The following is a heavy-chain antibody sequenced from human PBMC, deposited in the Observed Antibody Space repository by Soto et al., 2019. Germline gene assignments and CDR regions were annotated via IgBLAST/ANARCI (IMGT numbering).Heavy chain of an antibody. V-gene: IGHV3-23*01. CDR1: GFTFNIYS. CDR2: ISGSGVST. D-gene: IGHD4-17*01. J-gene: IGHJ6*02. CDR3: AKAKRPTTVTKVDMDV. Sequence: EVQLLESGGGLVQPGGSLRLSCVASGFTFNIYSMTWVRQAPGKGLEWVSGISGSGVSTLYADSVKGRFTISRDNSNNALYLQMNDLRAEDTAVYYFAKAKRPTTVTKVDMDVWGQGTAVTVSS.